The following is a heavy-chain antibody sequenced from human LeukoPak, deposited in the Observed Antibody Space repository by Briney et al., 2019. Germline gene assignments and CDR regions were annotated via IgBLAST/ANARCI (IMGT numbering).Heavy chain of an antibody. V-gene: IGHV3-30*04. CDR2: ISYDGSNK. J-gene: IGHJ6*02. Sequence: GRSLRLSCAASGFTFSSYAMHWVRQAPGKGLEWVAVISYDGSNKYYADSVKGRFTISRDNSKNTLYLQMNSLRAEDTAVYYCASSSSWYYYYYGMDVWGQGTTVTVSS. D-gene: IGHD6-13*01. CDR1: GFTFSSYA. CDR3: ASSSSWYYYYYGMDV.